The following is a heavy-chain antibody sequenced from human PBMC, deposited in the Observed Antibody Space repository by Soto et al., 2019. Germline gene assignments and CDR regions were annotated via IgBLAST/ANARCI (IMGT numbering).Heavy chain of an antibody. V-gene: IGHV4-59*08. CDR3: ARSDYYGSRSFYAFGS. CDR2: ICCGGST. J-gene: IGHJ5*02. D-gene: IGHD3-10*01. CDR1: GGSIGTYS. Sequence: PEETLSLTCTVSGGSIGTYSWSWIRQPPGKGLEWIGYICCGGSTNYNPSLKSRVTISVDTSKKQFSLKLTSVTAADTAVYYCARSDYYGSRSFYAFGSWGQGTLVTVSS.